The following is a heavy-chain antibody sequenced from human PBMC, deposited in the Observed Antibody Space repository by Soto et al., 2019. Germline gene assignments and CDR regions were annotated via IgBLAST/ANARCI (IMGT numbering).Heavy chain of an antibody. D-gene: IGHD2-21*01. CDR2: IYYTGST. J-gene: IGHJ3*02. V-gene: IGHV4-31*03. CDR3: ARGGGNTVIDDPFDI. Sequence: SGTLSLTCTVSGGSISSGSYYWSWIRQHPGKGLEWIGCIYYTGSTYYNSSLKSRVTISLDTSKNQVSLRLSSVTAADTAVYYCARGGGNTVIDDPFDIWGQGTMVTVSS. CDR1: GGSISSGSYY.